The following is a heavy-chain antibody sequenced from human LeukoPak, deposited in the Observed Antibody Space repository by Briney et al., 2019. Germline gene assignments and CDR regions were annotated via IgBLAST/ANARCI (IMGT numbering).Heavy chain of an antibody. CDR1: GGSISSYY. D-gene: IGHD3-3*01. CDR2: IYYSGST. J-gene: IGHJ6*02. CDR3: ARAGSYDFWSGYYSNYYYGMDV. Sequence: SETLSLTCTVSGGSISSYYWSWIRQPPGKGLEWIGYIYYSGSTNYNPSLKSRVTISVDTSKNQFSLKLSSVTAADTAVYYCARAGSYDFWSGYYSNYYYGMDVWGQGTTVTVSS. V-gene: IGHV4-59*01.